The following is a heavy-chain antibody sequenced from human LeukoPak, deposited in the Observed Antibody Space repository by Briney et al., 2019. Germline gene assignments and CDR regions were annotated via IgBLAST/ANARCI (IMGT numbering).Heavy chain of an antibody. CDR1: GFTFSSYA. J-gene: IGHJ6*02. CDR3: ARQYYYGMDV. Sequence: GGSLRLSCAASGFTFSSYAMHWVRQAPGKGLEWVAVISYDGSNKYYADSVKGRFTISRDNSKNTLYLQMNSLRAEDTAVYYCARQYYYGMDVWGQGTAVTVSS. CDR2: ISYDGSNK. V-gene: IGHV3-30-3*01.